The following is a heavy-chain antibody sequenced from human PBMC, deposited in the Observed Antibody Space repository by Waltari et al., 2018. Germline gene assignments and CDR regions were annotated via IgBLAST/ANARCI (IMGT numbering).Heavy chain of an antibody. Sequence: EVQLVESGGGLVQPGGSLRLSCSGSGFPFTNHWMGWVRQAPGKGPEWVASIKQDGSEKYYVDSMKGRFTISRDNAKNSLSLQMDSLRAEDTAVYFCARGVTTVEYWGQGTLVTVSS. CDR1: GFPFTNHW. CDR3: ARGVTTVEY. V-gene: IGHV3-7*04. CDR2: IKQDGSEK. D-gene: IGHD2-21*02. J-gene: IGHJ4*02.